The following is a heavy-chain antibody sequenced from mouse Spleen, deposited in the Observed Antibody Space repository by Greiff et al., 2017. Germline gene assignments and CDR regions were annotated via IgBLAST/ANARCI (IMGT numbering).Heavy chain of an antibody. CDR2: INPSTGGT. Sequence: EVKLVESGPELVKPGASVKISCKASGYSFTGYYMNWVKQSPEKSLEWIGEINPSTGGTTYNQKFKAKATLTVDKSSSTAYMQLKSLTSEDSAVYYCARDYSNYAMDYWGQGTSVTVSS. J-gene: IGHJ4*01. CDR3: ARDYSNYAMDY. D-gene: IGHD2-5*01. V-gene: IGHV1-42*01. CDR1: GYSFTGYY.